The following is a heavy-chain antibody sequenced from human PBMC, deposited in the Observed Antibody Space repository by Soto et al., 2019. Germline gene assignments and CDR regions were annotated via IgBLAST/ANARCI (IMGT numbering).Heavy chain of an antibody. CDR3: ASSPNYYDSSGYYYLNDY. D-gene: IGHD3-22*01. V-gene: IGHV1-69*06. Sequence: GASVKVSCKASGGTFSSYAISWVRQAPGQGLEWMGGIIPIFGTANYAQKFQGRVTITADKSTSTAYMELSSLRSEDTAVYYCASSPNYYDSSGYYYLNDYWGQGTLVTVSS. CDR1: GGTFSSYA. CDR2: IIPIFGTA. J-gene: IGHJ4*02.